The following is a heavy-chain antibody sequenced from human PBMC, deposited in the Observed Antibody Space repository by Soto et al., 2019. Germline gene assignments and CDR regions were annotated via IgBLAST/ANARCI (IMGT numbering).Heavy chain of an antibody. D-gene: IGHD5-12*01. CDR3: ASANSGYDHYYYYMDV. J-gene: IGHJ6*03. Sequence: ESGGGLVKPGGSLRLSCAASGFTFSDYYMSWIRQAPGKGLEWVSYISSSGSTIYYADSVKGRFTISRDNAKNSMYLQMNSLRAEDTAVYYCASANSGYDHYYYYMDVWGKGTTVTVSS. CDR1: GFTFSDYY. CDR2: ISSSGSTI. V-gene: IGHV3-11*01.